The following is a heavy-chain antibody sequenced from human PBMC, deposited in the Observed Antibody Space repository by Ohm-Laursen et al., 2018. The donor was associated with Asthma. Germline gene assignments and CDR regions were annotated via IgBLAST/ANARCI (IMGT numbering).Heavy chain of an antibody. CDR2: IWYDGSNS. CDR1: GFTFRNHG. J-gene: IGHJ4*02. CDR3: VRDRSSYYLDY. Sequence: SSLRLSCAAPGFTFRNHGMHWVRQAPGKGLEWVAVIWYDGSNSYYADSVKGRFTISRDNSKNTLYLQMNSLRGEDTAVYYCVRDRSSYYLDYWGQGALVIVSS. D-gene: IGHD6-19*01. V-gene: IGHV3-33*01.